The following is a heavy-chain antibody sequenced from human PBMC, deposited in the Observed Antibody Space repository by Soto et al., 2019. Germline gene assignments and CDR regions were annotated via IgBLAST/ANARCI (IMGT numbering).Heavy chain of an antibody. V-gene: IGHV1-69*12. D-gene: IGHD4-4*01. CDR2: INPIFGTA. J-gene: IGHJ1*01. CDR3: ARLRASNYEAYQH. CDR1: GGTFSTHP. Sequence: QVQLVQSGAEVKKPGSSVKVSCKASGGTFSTHPISWVRQAPGQGLEWMGGINPIFGTANYAQKLQGRVTITADESTTTAYMQLSSLRSDDTAVYYCARLRASNYEAYQHWGQGTLVTVSS.